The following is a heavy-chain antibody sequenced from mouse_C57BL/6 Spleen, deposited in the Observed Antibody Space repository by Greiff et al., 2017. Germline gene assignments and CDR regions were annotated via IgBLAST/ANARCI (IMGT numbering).Heavy chain of an antibody. CDR2: ITPGSGYT. CDR3: ARSYYGSSGGAMDD. D-gene: IGHD1-1*01. Sequence: VQLQQSGAGLAKPGASVKLSCAASGYTFTSYWMHWVPQRPGQGLEWVGYITPGSGYTKYNQKFKGKSTLTADKSSSTAYMQLSSLTYEDSAVYYCARSYYGSSGGAMDDWGQGTSVTGSS. CDR1: GYTFTSYW. V-gene: IGHV1-7*01. J-gene: IGHJ4*01.